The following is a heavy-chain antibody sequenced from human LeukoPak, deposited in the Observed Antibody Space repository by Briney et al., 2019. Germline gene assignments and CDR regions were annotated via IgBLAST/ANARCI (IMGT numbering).Heavy chain of an antibody. CDR1: GFTFSSYE. CDR3: ARDIYGSGSYRVPSHFDY. V-gene: IGHV3-7*03. CDR2: IKQDGSEK. D-gene: IGHD3-10*01. Sequence: GGSLRLSCAASGFTFSSYEMNWVRQAPGKGLEWVANIKQDGSEKYYVDSVKGRFTISRDNAKNSPYLQMNSLRAEDTALYYCARDIYGSGSYRVPSHFDYWGQGTLVTVSS. J-gene: IGHJ4*02.